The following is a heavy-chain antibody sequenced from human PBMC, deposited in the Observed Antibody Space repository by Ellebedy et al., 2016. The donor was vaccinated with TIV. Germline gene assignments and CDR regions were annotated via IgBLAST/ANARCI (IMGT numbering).Heavy chain of an antibody. Sequence: ASVKVSXXASGYTFTGYYMHWVRQAPGQGLEWMGWINPNSGGTNYAQKFQGRVTMTRDTSISTAYMELSRLRSDDTAVYYCASDLAANDAFDIWGQGTMVTVSS. CDR3: ASDLAANDAFDI. CDR1: GYTFTGYY. J-gene: IGHJ3*02. D-gene: IGHD6-6*01. V-gene: IGHV1-2*02. CDR2: INPNSGGT.